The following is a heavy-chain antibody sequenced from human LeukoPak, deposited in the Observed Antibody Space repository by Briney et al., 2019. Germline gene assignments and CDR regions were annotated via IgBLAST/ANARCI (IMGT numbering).Heavy chain of an antibody. CDR2: ISYDGSNK. Sequence: GRPLRLSCAASGFTFSSYAMHWVRRAPGKGLEWVAVISYDGSNKYYADSVKGRFTISRDNSKNTLYLQMDSLRAEDTAVYYCAREAPDRYYYYGMDVWGKGTTVTVSS. CDR3: AREAPDRYYYYGMDV. CDR1: GFTFSSYA. J-gene: IGHJ6*04. V-gene: IGHV3-30*04. D-gene: IGHD1-14*01.